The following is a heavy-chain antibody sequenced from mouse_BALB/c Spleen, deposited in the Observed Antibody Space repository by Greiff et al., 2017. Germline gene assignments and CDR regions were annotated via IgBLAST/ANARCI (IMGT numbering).Heavy chain of an antibody. D-gene: IGHD2-4*01. CDR1: GYTFTNYW. CDR2: IYPGGGYT. V-gene: IGHV1-63*02. Sequence: VKLVESGAELVRPGTSVKISCKASGYTFTNYWLGWVKQRPGHGLEWIGDIYPGGGYTNYNEKFKGKATLTADTSSSTAYMQLSSLTSEDSAVYFCARLITTGYAMDYCGQGTSVTVSS. J-gene: IGHJ4*01. CDR3: ARLITTGYAMDY.